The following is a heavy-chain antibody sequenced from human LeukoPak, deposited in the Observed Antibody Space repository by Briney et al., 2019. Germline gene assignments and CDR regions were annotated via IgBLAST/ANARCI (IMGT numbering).Heavy chain of an antibody. CDR2: ISGSNSYI. CDR1: GFTFSSYT. J-gene: IGHJ4*02. D-gene: IGHD3-3*01. V-gene: IGHV3-21*01. Sequence: GGSLRLSCAASGFTFSSYTMHWIRQAPGKGLEWVSSISGSNSYIFYADSVKGRLTVSRDNAKDSLYLQMNSLRAEDTAVYYCARGFDFWSGYPPFDYWGQGTLVTVSS. CDR3: ARGFDFWSGYPPFDY.